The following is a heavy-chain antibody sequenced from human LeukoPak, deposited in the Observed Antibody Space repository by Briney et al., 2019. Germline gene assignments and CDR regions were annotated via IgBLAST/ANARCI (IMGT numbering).Heavy chain of an antibody. CDR2: INPNSGGT. Sequence: ASVKVSCKASGYTFTGYYIHWVRQAPGQGLEWMVWINPNSGGTNYAQKFQGRVTMTRDTSISTACMELNRLRSDDTAVYYCARDYAGYSYGTDWFDPWGQGTLVTVSS. CDR1: GYTFTGYY. CDR3: ARDYAGYSYGTDWFDP. J-gene: IGHJ5*02. V-gene: IGHV1-2*02. D-gene: IGHD5-18*01.